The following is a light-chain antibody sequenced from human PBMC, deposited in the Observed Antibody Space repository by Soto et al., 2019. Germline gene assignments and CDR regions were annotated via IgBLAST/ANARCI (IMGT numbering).Light chain of an antibody. V-gene: IGKV3-11*01. Sequence: EIVLTQSPATLSLSPGDRASLSCRASQSVGTSLTWYQQKPGQTPRLLIYDASTRATGIPARFSGSGSGTDFTLTISSLEPEDCAVYYCQQRSSRFGGGTKVEIK. CDR3: QQRSSR. CDR2: DAS. J-gene: IGKJ4*01. CDR1: QSVGTS.